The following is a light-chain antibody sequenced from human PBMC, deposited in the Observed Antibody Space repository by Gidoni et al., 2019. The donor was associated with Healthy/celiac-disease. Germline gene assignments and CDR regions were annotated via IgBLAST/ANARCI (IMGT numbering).Light chain of an antibody. CDR2: DAS. J-gene: IGKJ5*01. CDR3: QQYDNLAIT. CDR1: QDISNY. V-gene: IGKV1-33*01. Sequence: DIQMTQSPSSLSASVGDRVTITCQASQDISNYLNWYQQKPRKAPKLLIYDASNLETGVPSRFSGSGSGTDFTFTISSLQPEDIATYYCQQYDNLAITFGQXTRLEIK.